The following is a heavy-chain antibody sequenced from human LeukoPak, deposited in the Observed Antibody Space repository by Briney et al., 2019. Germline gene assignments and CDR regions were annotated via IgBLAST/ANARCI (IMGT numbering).Heavy chain of an antibody. Sequence: PSQSLSLTCTVSGGSVSSGSYYWGCLRPPPGKGLEWIRYIYYSGSTNYKPTIKRGVTISVDTSKNQYSLKLSSVSAADTGVYYFARVPFLVVVVGADRVGAFDIWGQGTMVTVSS. J-gene: IGHJ3*02. CDR1: GGSVSSGSYY. V-gene: IGHV4-61*01. CDR3: ARVPFLVVVVGADRVGAFDI. D-gene: IGHD2-15*01. CDR2: IYYSGST.